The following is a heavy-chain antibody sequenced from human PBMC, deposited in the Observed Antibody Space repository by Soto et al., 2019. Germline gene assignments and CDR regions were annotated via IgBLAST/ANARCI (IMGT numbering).Heavy chain of an antibody. J-gene: IGHJ5*02. V-gene: IGHV4-59*12. CDR1: GGSIGSYY. Sequence: QVELQQSGPGLVKASETLSLTCTVFGGSIGSYYWSWIRQAPGKGLEWIGHISDSGTTNYNPSLGSRVTISVDTSRKLFSLKLSSVTAADTAVYFCARDRWMSRANWFDPWGPGTLVTVSS. D-gene: IGHD2-2*03. CDR2: ISDSGTT. CDR3: ARDRWMSRANWFDP.